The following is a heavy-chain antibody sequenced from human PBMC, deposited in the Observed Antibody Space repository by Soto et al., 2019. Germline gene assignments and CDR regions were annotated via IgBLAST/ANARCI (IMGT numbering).Heavy chain of an antibody. J-gene: IGHJ5*02. V-gene: IGHV1-69*13. Sequence: GASVKVSCKASGGTFSSYAISWVRQAPGQGLEWMGGIIPIFGTANYAQKFQGRVTITADESTSTASMELSSLRSEDKAVYYCPRDPHLKHPETRFDPPSQGTLVTVSS. CDR2: IIPIFGTA. CDR1: GGTFSSYA. CDR3: PRDPHLKHPETRFDP.